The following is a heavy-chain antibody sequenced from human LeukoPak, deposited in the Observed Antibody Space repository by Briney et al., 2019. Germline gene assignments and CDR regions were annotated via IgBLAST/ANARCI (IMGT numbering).Heavy chain of an antibody. J-gene: IGHJ5*02. D-gene: IGHD3-10*01. V-gene: IGHV3-48*04. Sequence: GGSLRLSCAASGFTFSSYSVNWVRQAPGKGLEWVSYISSRSSTIYYADSVKGRFTISRDNAKNSLYLQMNSLRAEDTAVYYCARSMVRGVGRGMYNWFDPWGQGTLVTVSS. CDR2: ISSRSSTI. CDR3: ARSMVRGVGRGMYNWFDP. CDR1: GFTFSSYS.